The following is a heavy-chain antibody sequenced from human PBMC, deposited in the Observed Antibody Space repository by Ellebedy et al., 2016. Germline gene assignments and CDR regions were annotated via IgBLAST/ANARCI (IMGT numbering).Heavy chain of an antibody. CDR2: INHSGST. J-gene: IGHJ2*01. CDR1: GGSFSGYY. D-gene: IGHD2-2*01. V-gene: IGHV4-34*01. CDR3: ARFRVVVPAARPYFDL. Sequence: SQTLSLTCXVYGGSFSGYYWSWIRQPPGKGLEWIGEINHSGSTNYNPSLKSRVTISVDTSKNQFSLKLSSVTAADTAVYYCARFRVVVPAARPYFDLWGRGTLVTVSS.